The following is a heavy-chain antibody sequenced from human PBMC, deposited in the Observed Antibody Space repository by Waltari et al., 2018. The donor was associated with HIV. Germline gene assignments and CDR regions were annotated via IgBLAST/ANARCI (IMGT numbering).Heavy chain of an antibody. V-gene: IGHV4-39*01. CDR2: IYYRGIP. Sequence: QLQLQQSGPGLVKPSETLSLICTVSGGSISTSGYYWGWIRQPPGKGLEWIGSIYYRGIPFSTPSLNRRVTMAAGTSRNQFSLGLSSVTAADTAVYYCARRPYCSSASCYPSDARGAFDIWGQGTMVTVSS. J-gene: IGHJ3*02. CDR3: ARRPYCSSASCYPSDARGAFDI. CDR1: GGSISTSGYY. D-gene: IGHD2-15*01.